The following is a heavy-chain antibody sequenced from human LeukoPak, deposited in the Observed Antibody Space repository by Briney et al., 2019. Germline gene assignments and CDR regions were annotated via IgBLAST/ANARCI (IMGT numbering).Heavy chain of an antibody. Sequence: PSGTLSLTCAVSGDSISSINWWTWVRLSPEKGLEWVGEIHHSGKTNYNPSLKSRVNISPDKSKNHFSLRVNSVVAADTAIYYCARAPDTPLPYYYMDVWGKGTTVTVSS. V-gene: IGHV4-4*02. D-gene: IGHD5-18*01. CDR3: ARAPDTPLPYYYMDV. J-gene: IGHJ6*03. CDR1: GDSISSINW. CDR2: IHHSGKT.